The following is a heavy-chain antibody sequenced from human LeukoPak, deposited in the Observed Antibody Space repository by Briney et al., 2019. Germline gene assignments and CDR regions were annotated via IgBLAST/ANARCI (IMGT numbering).Heavy chain of an antibody. D-gene: IGHD6-13*01. CDR2: MNPNSGNT. J-gene: IGHJ5*02. V-gene: IGHV1-8*03. Sequence: GASVKVSCKASGYTFPSYDINWVRQATGQGLEWMGWMNPNSGNTGYAQKFQGRVTITRNTSIRTAYMELSSLRSEASAVYYCARALPIAAAGTYWFDPWGQGTLVTVSS. CDR1: GYTFPSYD. CDR3: ARALPIAAAGTYWFDP.